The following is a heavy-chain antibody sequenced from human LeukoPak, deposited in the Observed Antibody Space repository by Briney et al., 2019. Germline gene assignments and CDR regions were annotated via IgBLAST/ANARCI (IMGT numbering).Heavy chain of an antibody. CDR1: GFTFDEYG. J-gene: IGHJ4*02. CDR3: ARRFLYSSRWFFGL. V-gene: IGHV3-20*04. D-gene: IGHD6-13*01. CDR2: INWNGGNA. Sequence: GGSVRHSCAASGFTFDEYGMNWVRQVPGKGLECVSGINWNGGNAGYADSVKGRFTISRDNAKNSLDLQMDSLTAEDTALYYCARRFLYSSRWFFGLRGQGTLVTVSS.